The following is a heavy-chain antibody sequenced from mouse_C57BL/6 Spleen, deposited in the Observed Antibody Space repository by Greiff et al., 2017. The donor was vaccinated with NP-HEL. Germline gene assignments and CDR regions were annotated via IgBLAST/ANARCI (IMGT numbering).Heavy chain of an antibody. CDR3: AKNYGYGGWFAY. V-gene: IGHV1-22*01. Sequence: VHVKQSGPELVKPGASVKMSCKASGYTFTDYNMHWVKQSHGKSLEWIGYINPNNGGTSYNQKFKGKATLTVNKSSSTAYMELRSLTSEVSAVYYCAKNYGYGGWFAYWGQGTLVTVSA. CDR2: INPNNGGT. CDR1: GYTFTDYN. J-gene: IGHJ3*01. D-gene: IGHD2-14*01.